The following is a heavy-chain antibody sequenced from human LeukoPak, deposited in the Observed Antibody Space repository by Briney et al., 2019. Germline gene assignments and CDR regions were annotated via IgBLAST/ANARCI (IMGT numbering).Heavy chain of an antibody. CDR2: INAGNGNT. CDR3: ARGSMGYPYYFDY. J-gene: IGHJ4*02. V-gene: IGHV1-3*01. Sequence: ASAKVSCKVSGYTLTELSMHWVRQAPGQRLEWMGGINAGNGNTKYSQKFQGRVTITRDTSASTAYMELSSLRSEDTAVYYCARGSMGYPYYFDYWGQGTLVTVSS. D-gene: IGHD3-16*02. CDR1: GYTLTELS.